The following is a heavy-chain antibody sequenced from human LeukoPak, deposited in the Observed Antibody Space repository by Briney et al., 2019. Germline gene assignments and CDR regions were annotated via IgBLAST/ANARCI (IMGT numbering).Heavy chain of an antibody. J-gene: IGHJ6*03. Sequence: ASVKVSCKASGYTFTGYYMHWVRQAPGQGLEWMGWINPNSGGTNYAQKFQGRVTMTRDTSISTAYMELSRLRSDDTAVYYCARHESSRNSGTGYFYYYYMDVWGKGTTVTVSS. V-gene: IGHV1-2*02. CDR2: INPNSGGT. CDR3: ARHESSRNSGTGYFYYYYMDV. CDR1: GYTFTGYY. D-gene: IGHD4-23*01.